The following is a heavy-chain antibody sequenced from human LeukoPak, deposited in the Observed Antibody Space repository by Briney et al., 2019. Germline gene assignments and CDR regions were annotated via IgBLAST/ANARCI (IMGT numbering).Heavy chain of an antibody. V-gene: IGHV5-51*01. CDR2: IYPGDSDT. Sequence: GESLKISCKGSGYSFTSYWTGWVRQMPGKGLEWMGIIYPGDSDTRYSPSFQGQVTISADKSISTAYLQWSSLKASDTAMYYCARQSYCGGDCYSGVGYWGQGTLVTVSS. CDR1: GYSFTSYW. CDR3: ARQSYCGGDCYSGVGY. D-gene: IGHD2-21*01. J-gene: IGHJ4*02.